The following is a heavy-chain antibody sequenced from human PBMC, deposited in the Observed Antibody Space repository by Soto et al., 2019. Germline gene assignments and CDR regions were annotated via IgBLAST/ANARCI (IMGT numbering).Heavy chain of an antibody. V-gene: IGHV1-18*01. J-gene: IGHJ6*03. CDR1: GYTFRSYG. D-gene: IGHD4-4*01. Sequence: QVQLVQSGTEVKKPGASVKVSCKASGYTFRSYGISWVRQAPGQGLEWMGWISGYNGNTHYSQKFQGKVTMTTDTSTSTAYMELRNLRSDDTAVYYCAKADSNYAGRFSYYYMDVWGTGTMDTVSS. CDR2: ISGYNGNT. CDR3: AKADSNYAGRFSYYYMDV.